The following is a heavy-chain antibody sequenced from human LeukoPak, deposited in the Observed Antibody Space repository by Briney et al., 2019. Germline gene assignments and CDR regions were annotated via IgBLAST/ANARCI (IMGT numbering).Heavy chain of an antibody. D-gene: IGHD3-10*01. J-gene: IGHJ4*02. CDR3: SRDGGIWFGELKTPYYFDY. CDR1: GFTFSSYE. CDR2: ISSSGSTI. Sequence: PGGSLRLSCAASGFTFSSYEMNWVRQAPGKGLEWVSYISSSGSTIYHADSVKGRFTISRDNAKNSLYLQMNSLRAEDTAVYYCSRDGGIWFGELKTPYYFDYWGQGTLVTVSS. V-gene: IGHV3-48*03.